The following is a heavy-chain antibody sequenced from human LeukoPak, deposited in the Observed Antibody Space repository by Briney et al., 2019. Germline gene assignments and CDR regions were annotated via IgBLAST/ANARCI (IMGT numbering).Heavy chain of an antibody. CDR3: ARDRRSVRYSSSGVEFRYFDY. J-gene: IGHJ4*02. V-gene: IGHV3-74*01. CDR1: GFTFSSYW. Sequence: GGSLRLSCAASGFTFSSYWMHWVRQAPGKGLVWVSRINSDGSSTSYADSVKGRFTISRDNAKNTLYLQMNSLRAEDTAVYYCARDRRSVRYSSSGVEFRYFDYWGQGTLVTVSS. D-gene: IGHD6-13*01. CDR2: INSDGSST.